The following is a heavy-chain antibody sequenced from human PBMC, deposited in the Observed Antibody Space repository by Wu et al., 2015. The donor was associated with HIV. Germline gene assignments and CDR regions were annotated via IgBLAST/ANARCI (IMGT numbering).Heavy chain of an antibody. V-gene: IGHV1-18*01. D-gene: IGHD6-13*01. J-gene: IGHJ4*02. CDR1: GYTFPSYG. CDR3: ARHIAATGARYFDY. CDR2: ISTYNDNT. Sequence: QVQLVQSGGEVKRPGASVKVSCKASGYTFPSYGISWVRQAPGQGLEWMGWISTYNDNTNYAQKLQGRVTMTTDTSTSTAYMELRSLRSGRHGLYYCARHIAATGARYFDYWGQGTLVXVSS.